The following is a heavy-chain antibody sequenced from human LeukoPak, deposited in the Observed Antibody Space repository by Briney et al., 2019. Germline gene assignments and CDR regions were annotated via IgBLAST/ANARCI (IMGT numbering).Heavy chain of an antibody. CDR2: ISYDGSNK. Sequence: GGSLRLSCAASGFTFSSYGMHWVRQAPGKGLEWVAVISYDGSNKYYADSVKGRFTISRDNSKNTLYLQMNSLRVEDTAVYYCARPNGIDYYDSSGYYFDYWGQGTLVTVSS. V-gene: IGHV3-30*19. CDR1: GFTFSSYG. CDR3: ARPNGIDYYDSSGYYFDY. J-gene: IGHJ4*02. D-gene: IGHD3-22*01.